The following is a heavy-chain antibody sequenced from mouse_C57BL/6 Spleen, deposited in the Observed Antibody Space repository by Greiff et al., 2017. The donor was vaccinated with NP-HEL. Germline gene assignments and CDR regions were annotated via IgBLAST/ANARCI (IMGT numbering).Heavy chain of an antibody. V-gene: IGHV2-9-1*01. D-gene: IGHD2-4*01. Sequence: VKLVESGPGLVAPSQSLSITCTVSGFSLTSYAISWVRQPPGKGLEWLGVIWTGGGTNYNSALKSRLSISKDNSKSQVFLKMNSLQTDDTARYYCARDDYGDYYAMDYWGQGTSVTVSS. CDR3: ARDDYGDYYAMDY. J-gene: IGHJ4*01. CDR1: GFSLTSYA. CDR2: IWTGGGT.